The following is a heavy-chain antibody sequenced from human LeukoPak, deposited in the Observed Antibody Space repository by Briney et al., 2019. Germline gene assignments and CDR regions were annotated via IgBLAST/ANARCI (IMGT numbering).Heavy chain of an antibody. V-gene: IGHV3-48*02. CDR3: ARRLDYFDS. D-gene: IGHD6-19*01. CDR1: GFTFSTYT. J-gene: IGHJ4*02. CDR2: IISSGSTI. Sequence: GGSLRLSCAASGFTFSTYTVNWVRQAPGKGLEWISSIISSGSTIYYADSVKGRFTISRDNAKNSLYLQMNSLRDEDTAVYYCARRLDYFDSWGQGILVTVSS.